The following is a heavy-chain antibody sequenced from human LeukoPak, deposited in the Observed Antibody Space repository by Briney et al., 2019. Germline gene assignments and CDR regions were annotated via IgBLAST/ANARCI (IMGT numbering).Heavy chain of an antibody. CDR1: GFTFTYYA. D-gene: IGHD3-10*01. Sequence: GGSLRLSCAASGFTFTYYAMHWVRQAPGKGLEWVSVVSNDGSNQDYTDSVKGRFIISRDDSKSTVYLQMNSLRAEDTAVYYCARDRDGSGSSEIPLFDYWGQGTLVTVSS. CDR2: VSNDGSNQ. J-gene: IGHJ4*02. V-gene: IGHV3-30-3*01. CDR3: ARDRDGSGSSEIPLFDY.